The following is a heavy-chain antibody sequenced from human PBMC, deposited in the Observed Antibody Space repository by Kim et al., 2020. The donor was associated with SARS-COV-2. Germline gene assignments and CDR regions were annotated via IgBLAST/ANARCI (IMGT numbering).Heavy chain of an antibody. Sequence: SETLSLTCAVYGGSFSGYYWSWIRQPPGKGLEWIGEINHRGSTNYNPSLKSRVTISVDTSKNQFSLKLSSVTAADTAVYNCARSGQIRPSRMDVWDQGTT. CDR2: INHRGST. CDR1: GGSFSGYY. V-gene: IGHV4-34*01. D-gene: IGHD3-10*01. CDR3: ARSGQIRPSRMDV. J-gene: IGHJ6*02.